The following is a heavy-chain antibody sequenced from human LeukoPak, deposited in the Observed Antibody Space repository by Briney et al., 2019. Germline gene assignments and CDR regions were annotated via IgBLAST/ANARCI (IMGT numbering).Heavy chain of an antibody. D-gene: IGHD6-13*01. V-gene: IGHV4-34*01. CDR3: ARDHSSSWNYYFDY. Sequence: SETLSLTCAVYGGSFSGYYWSWIRQPPGKGLEWIGEINHSGSTNYNPSLKSRVTISVDTSKNQFSLKLSSVTAADTAVYYCARDHSSSWNYYFDYWGQGTLVTVSS. J-gene: IGHJ4*02. CDR1: GGSFSGYY. CDR2: INHSGST.